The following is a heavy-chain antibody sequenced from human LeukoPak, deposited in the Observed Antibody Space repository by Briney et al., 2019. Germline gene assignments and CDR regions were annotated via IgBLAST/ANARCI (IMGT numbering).Heavy chain of an antibody. CDR3: AHRQSNSGYTYGTGSFDY. V-gene: IGHV2-5*02. Sequence: ASGPTLANPTQTLTLTCTFSGFSFSRRGVGVGWIRQPSGKALEWLALMYWDDDKRYSPSLKSRLTITKDTTKNHVVITMTHMDPVDTATSYCAHRQSNSGYTYGTGSFDYWGQGTLVTVSS. D-gene: IGHD5-18*01. CDR2: MYWDDDK. J-gene: IGHJ4*02. CDR1: GFSFSRRGVG.